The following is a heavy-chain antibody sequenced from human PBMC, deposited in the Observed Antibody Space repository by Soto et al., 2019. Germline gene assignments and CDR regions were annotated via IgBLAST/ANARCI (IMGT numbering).Heavy chain of an antibody. CDR3: ARGRYGDY. V-gene: IGHV1-18*01. Sequence: QVHLVQSGAEVKKPGASVKVSCKGSGYTFTSYGITWVRQAPGQGLEWMGWISAHNGNTDYAQKLQGRVTVTRDTSTRTAYMELRRLGSDGTAVYYCARGRYGDYWGQGALVTVSS. J-gene: IGHJ4*02. CDR2: ISAHNGNT. CDR1: GYTFTSYG. D-gene: IGHD1-1*01.